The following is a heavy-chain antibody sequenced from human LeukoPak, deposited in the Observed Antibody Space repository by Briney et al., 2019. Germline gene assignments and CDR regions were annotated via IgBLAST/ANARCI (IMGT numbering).Heavy chain of an antibody. V-gene: IGHV5-51*01. J-gene: IGHJ6*02. Sequence: GESLKISCKGSGYNFATYWIAWVRQMPGKGLEWVGTIYPGDSETIYGPSLEGQGTISVDKSINTAYLQWSSLKASDTAIYYCARRLSCCYCLDVWGHGTTVTV. D-gene: IGHD2-21*01. CDR1: GYNFATYW. CDR3: ARRLSCCYCLDV. CDR2: IYPGDSET.